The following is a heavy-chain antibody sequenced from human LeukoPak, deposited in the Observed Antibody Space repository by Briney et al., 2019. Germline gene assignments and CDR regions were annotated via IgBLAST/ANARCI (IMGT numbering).Heavy chain of an antibody. V-gene: IGHV3-23*01. Sequence: PGGSLRLSCAASGFAFSSQAMGWVRQAPGKGLEWVSVISDSGSLTYYADSVKGRFAISRDNSKNTLFLQMNSLRAGDTAVYYCAKDARRTSGWYFFDYWGQGSLVTVSS. J-gene: IGHJ4*02. CDR3: AKDARRTSGWYFFDY. CDR1: GFAFSSQA. CDR2: ISDSGSLT. D-gene: IGHD6-19*01.